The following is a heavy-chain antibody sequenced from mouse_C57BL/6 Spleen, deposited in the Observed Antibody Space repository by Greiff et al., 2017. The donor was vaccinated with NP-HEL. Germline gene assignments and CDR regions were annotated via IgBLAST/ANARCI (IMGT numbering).Heavy chain of an antibody. CDR1: GFSFNTYA. Sequence: EVMLVESGGGLVQPKGSLKLSCAASGFSFNTYAMNWVRQAPGKGLEWVARIRSKSNNYATYYADSVKDRFTISRDDSESMLYLQMNNLKTEDTAMYYCGRQTAQATYYFDYWGQGTTLTVSS. CDR3: GRQTAQATYYFDY. D-gene: IGHD3-2*02. CDR2: IRSKSNNYAT. J-gene: IGHJ2*01. V-gene: IGHV10-1*01.